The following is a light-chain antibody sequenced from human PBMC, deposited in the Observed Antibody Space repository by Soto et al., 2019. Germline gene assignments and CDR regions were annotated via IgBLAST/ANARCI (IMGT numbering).Light chain of an antibody. J-gene: IGLJ2*01. CDR2: DVS. Sequence: QSALTQPPSVSGSPGQSVTISCTGTSSDVGSHNRVSWYQQPPGTAPKFISYDVSDRPSGVPDRFSGSKSGNTASLTISGFQAEDEGDYYCSAYTPTPVVFVGGTKLTVL. CDR3: SAYTPTPVV. CDR1: SSDVGSHNR. V-gene: IGLV2-18*02.